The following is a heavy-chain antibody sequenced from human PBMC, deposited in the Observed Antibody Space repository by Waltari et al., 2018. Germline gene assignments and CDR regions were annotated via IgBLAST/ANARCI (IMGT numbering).Heavy chain of an antibody. CDR1: GFTFSSYE. J-gene: IGHJ3*02. V-gene: IGHV3-48*03. CDR3: ARDKSAWHSSSGLDAFDI. Sequence: EVQLVESGGGLVQPGGSLRLSCAASGFTFSSYEMNWVRQAPGKGLEWVSYISSSGSTIYYADSVKGRFTISRDNAKNSLYLQMNSLRAEDTAVYYCARDKSAWHSSSGLDAFDIWGQGTMVTVSS. CDR2: ISSSGSTI. D-gene: IGHD6-13*01.